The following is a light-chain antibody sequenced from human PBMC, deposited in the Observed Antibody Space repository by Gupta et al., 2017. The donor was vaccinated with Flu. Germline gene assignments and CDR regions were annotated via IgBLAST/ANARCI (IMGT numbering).Light chain of an antibody. J-gene: IGKJ3*01. Sequence: GDRATISCRASQDIGSYLAWYQQRSGQPPKLLIYAASTRPSGVPARFSARGFGTAFTLTIINLQPEDFGTYYCQKYNSSPPFFGRGTKVDIK. V-gene: IGKV1-27*01. CDR2: AAS. CDR1: QDIGSY. CDR3: QKYNSSPPF.